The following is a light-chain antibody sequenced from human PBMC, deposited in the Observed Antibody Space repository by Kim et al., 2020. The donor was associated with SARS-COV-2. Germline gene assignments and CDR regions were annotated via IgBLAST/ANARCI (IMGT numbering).Light chain of an antibody. CDR2: YDS. CDR1: NIGSKS. Sequence: YELTQPPSVSVAPGKTARITCGGNNIGSKSVHWYQQKPGQAPVLVIYYDSDRPSGIPERFSGSNSGNTATLTISRVEAGDEADYYCQVWDSSSEHWVFG. J-gene: IGLJ3*02. V-gene: IGLV3-21*04. CDR3: QVWDSSSEHWV.